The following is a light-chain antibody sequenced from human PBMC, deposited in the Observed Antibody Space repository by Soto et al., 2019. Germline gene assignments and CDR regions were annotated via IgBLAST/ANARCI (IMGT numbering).Light chain of an antibody. CDR2: AAS. J-gene: IGKJ2*01. CDR3: QQSYSTPPT. V-gene: IGKV1-39*01. CDR1: QSISSY. Sequence: DIQMTQSPSSLSASVGDRVTITCRASQSISSYLNWYQQKPGKAPKLLIYAASSLQSGVPSRFSGSGSGTDFTLTISSLQPEDFATYYCQQSYSTPPTFGQGTNLPIK.